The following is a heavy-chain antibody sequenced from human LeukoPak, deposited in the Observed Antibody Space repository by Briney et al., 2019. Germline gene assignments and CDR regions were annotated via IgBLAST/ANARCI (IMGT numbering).Heavy chain of an antibody. V-gene: IGHV4-59*08. CDR2: IYYSGNT. CDR3: ARRDVAVTFDL. CDR1: GASISSYY. Sequence: PSETLSLTCTVSGASISSYYWNWIRQPPGKGLEWIGYIYYSGNTNYNPSLKSRVTISVDTSENQFSLKLSSVTAADTAVYYCARRDVAVTFDLWGRGTLVTVSS. D-gene: IGHD6-19*01. J-gene: IGHJ2*01.